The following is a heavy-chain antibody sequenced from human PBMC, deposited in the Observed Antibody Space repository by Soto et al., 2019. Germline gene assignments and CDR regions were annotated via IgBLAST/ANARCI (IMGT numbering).Heavy chain of an antibody. Sequence: SETLSLTCTVSGGSISSGGYYWSWIRQHPGKGLEWIGYIYYSGSTYYNPSLKSRVTISVDTSKNQFSLKLSSVTAADTAVYYCARVVNNWNDYLDYWGQGTLVTSP. CDR2: IYYSGST. CDR3: ARVVNNWNDYLDY. J-gene: IGHJ4*02. D-gene: IGHD1-1*01. CDR1: GGSISSGGYY. V-gene: IGHV4-31*03.